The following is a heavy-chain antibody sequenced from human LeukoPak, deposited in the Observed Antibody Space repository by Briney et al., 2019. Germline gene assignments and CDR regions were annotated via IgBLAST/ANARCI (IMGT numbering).Heavy chain of an antibody. Sequence: GGSLRLSCAASGFTFSSYAMSWVRQAPGKGLEWVSAISGSGGSTYYADSVKGRFTISRDNSKNTLYLQMNSLRAEDTAVYYCAKDQEPAAYYYYYMDVWGKGTTVTVSS. V-gene: IGHV3-23*01. J-gene: IGHJ6*03. D-gene: IGHD1-26*01. CDR2: ISGSGGST. CDR3: AKDQEPAAYYYYYMDV. CDR1: GFTFSSYA.